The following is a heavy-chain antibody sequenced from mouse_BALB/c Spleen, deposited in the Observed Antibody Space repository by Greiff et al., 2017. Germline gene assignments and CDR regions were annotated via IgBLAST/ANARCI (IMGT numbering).Heavy chain of an antibody. CDR2: ISSGGST. Sequence: EVQGVESGGGLVKPGGSLKLSCAASGFTFSSYAMSWVRQTPEKRLEWVASISSGGSTYYPDSVKGRFTISRDNARNILYLQMSSLRSEDTAMYYCARGGVGPPFDYWGQGTTLTVSS. V-gene: IGHV5-6-5*01. CDR1: GFTFSSYA. J-gene: IGHJ2*01. D-gene: IGHD1-1*02. CDR3: ARGGVGPPFDY.